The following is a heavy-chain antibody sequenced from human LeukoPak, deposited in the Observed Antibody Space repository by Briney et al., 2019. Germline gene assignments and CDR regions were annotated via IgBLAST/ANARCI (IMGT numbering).Heavy chain of an antibody. D-gene: IGHD3-16*01. CDR1: GDSISSSSYY. CDR2: IYSSVT. V-gene: IGHV4-39*01. J-gene: IGHJ4*02. Sequence: SETLSLTCTVSGDSISSSSYYWGWIRPPPGKGLEWIASIYSSVTYYNPSLKSRVTISVDTSKNQFSLNLSSVTAADTAVYYCASRPFLWGFAYWGQGTLVTVSS. CDR3: ASRPFLWGFAY.